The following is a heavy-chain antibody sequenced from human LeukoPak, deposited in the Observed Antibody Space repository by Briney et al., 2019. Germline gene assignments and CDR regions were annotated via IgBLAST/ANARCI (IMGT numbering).Heavy chain of an antibody. CDR3: ARAHYDFWSAYLDY. Sequence: GXISSYSWSWIRQPAGKXLXXXXXIYTSGSTNYNPSLKSRVTMSVDTSKNQFSLKLSSVTAADTAVYYCARAHYDFWSAYLDYWGQGTLVTVSS. V-gene: IGHV4-4*07. CDR2: IYTSGST. D-gene: IGHD3-3*01. J-gene: IGHJ4*02. CDR1: GXISSYS.